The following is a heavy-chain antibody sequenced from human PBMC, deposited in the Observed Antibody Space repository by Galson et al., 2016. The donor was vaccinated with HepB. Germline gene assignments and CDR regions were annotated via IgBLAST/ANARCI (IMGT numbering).Heavy chain of an antibody. J-gene: IGHJ4*02. Sequence: SETLSLTCNVSGGSINSGNTYFWGWIRQPPGKGLEWIASIYDSGTTNHNPSLKSLVTISMDTSKNQFSLKLSSVTAADAAVYYCARHAGASLRWGFDYWGQGTLVTVS. CDR3: ARHAGASLRWGFDY. D-gene: IGHD2-21*02. V-gene: IGHV4-39*01. CDR1: GGSINSGNTYF. CDR2: IYDSGTT.